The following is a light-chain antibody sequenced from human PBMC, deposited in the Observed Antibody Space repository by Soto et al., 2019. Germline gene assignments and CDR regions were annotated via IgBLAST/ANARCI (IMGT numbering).Light chain of an antibody. J-gene: IGKJ5*01. Sequence: EIVLTQSPGTLSLSPGEGVTLSCRAGQIVTSSHLAWYQQKPGQAPRLFVFGASSRVLGIPDRFSGSGSGTDLTLTISSLQPEDFAVYYCQQRSNWPPITFGQGTRLEIK. CDR2: GAS. CDR1: QIVTSSH. V-gene: IGKV3D-20*02. CDR3: QQRSNWPPIT.